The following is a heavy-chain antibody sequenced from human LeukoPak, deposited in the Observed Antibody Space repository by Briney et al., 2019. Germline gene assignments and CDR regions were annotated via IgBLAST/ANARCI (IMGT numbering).Heavy chain of an antibody. CDR1: GFTVSSNY. J-gene: IGHJ4*02. V-gene: IGHV3-23*01. D-gene: IGHD5-12*01. CDR2: ISGSGGST. CDR3: AKDQSSGSPTDY. Sequence: GGSLRLSCAASGFTVSSNYMSWVRQAPGKGLEWVSAISGSGGSTYYADSVKGRFTISRDNSKNTLYLQMNSLRAEDTAVYYCAKDQSSGSPTDYWGQGTLVTVSS.